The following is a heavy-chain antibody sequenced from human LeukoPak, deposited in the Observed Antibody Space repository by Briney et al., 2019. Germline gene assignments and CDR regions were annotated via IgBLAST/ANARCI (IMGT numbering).Heavy chain of an antibody. CDR3: ASRYCTSTNCYAFDI. D-gene: IGHD2-2*01. V-gene: IGHV3-21*01. J-gene: IGHJ3*02. CDR2: ISSSSSYI. Sequence: GGSLRLSCAASGFTFSSYSMNWVRQAPGKGLEWVSSISSSSSYIFYADSVQGRFTISRDNAENSLFLQMNSLRAEDTAVYYCASRYCTSTNCYAFDIWAKGQWSPSLQ. CDR1: GFTFSSYS.